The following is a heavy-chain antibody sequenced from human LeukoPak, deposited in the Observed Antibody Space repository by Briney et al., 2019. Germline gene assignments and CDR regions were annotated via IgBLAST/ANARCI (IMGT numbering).Heavy chain of an antibody. CDR3: AKGGSPSCYSSSGY. Sequence: GGSLRLSCAASGFTVSSNYMSWVRQAPGKGLEWVSAICGSDGSRYYADSVKGRFTISRDNSKNTLYLQMNSLRGEDTAVYYCAKGGSPSCYSSSGYWGQGTLVTVSS. V-gene: IGHV3-23*01. J-gene: IGHJ4*02. D-gene: IGHD2-2*01. CDR1: GFTVSSNY. CDR2: ICGSDGSR.